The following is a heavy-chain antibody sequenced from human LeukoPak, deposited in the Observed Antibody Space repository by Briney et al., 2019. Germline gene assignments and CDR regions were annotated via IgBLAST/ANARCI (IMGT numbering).Heavy chain of an antibody. V-gene: IGHV3-7*01. CDR1: GFTFSSYW. J-gene: IGHJ4*02. CDR3: ARSPYTSGWYGVGY. D-gene: IGHD6-19*01. CDR2: IKQDGSEK. Sequence: GGSLRLSCAASGFTFSSYWMSWVRQAPGKGLEWVANIKQDGSEKYYVDSVKGRFTISRDNAKNSLYLQLNSLRAEDTAVYYCARSPYTSGWYGVGYWGQGTLVTVSS.